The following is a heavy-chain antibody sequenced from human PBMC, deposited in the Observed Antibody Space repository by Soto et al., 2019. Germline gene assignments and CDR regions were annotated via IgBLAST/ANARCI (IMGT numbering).Heavy chain of an antibody. CDR3: AKRRGAGGHFDY. CDR1: GFTFTSYA. Sequence: GGSLRLSCAASGFTFTSYAMGWVRQAPGKGLEWVSVVSSGGSTYYADSVRGRFTISRDNSKDTLSLQMNSLRAEDTAVYYCAKRRGAGGHFDYWGQGALVTVSS. V-gene: IGHV3-23*01. CDR2: VSSGGST. J-gene: IGHJ4*02. D-gene: IGHD2-15*01.